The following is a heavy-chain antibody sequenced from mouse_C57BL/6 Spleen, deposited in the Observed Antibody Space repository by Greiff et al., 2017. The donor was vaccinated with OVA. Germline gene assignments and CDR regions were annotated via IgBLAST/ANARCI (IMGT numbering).Heavy chain of an antibody. CDR1: GFTFSSYT. V-gene: IGHV5-9*01. D-gene: IGHD2-1*01. Sequence: EVMLVESGGGLVKPGGSLKLSCAASGFTFSSYTMSWVRQTPEKRLEWVATISGGGGNTYYPDSVKGRFTISRDNAKNTLYLQMSSLRSEDTALYYCARGLGYYGNYDWYFDVWGTGTTVTVSS. J-gene: IGHJ1*03. CDR3: ARGLGYYGNYDWYFDV. CDR2: ISGGGGNT.